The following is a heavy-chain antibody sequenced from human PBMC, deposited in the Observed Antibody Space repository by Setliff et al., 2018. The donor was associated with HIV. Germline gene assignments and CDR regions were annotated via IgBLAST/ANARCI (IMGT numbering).Heavy chain of an antibody. Sequence: KTSETLSLTCTVSGGSISSSSYYWGWIRQPPGKGLEWIGSIYYSGSTYYNPSLKSRVTISVDTSKNQFSLKLSSVTAADTAVYYCARHEYGSSWYIDWFDPWGQGTLVTVSS. CDR1: GGSISSSSYY. V-gene: IGHV4-39*01. CDR2: IYYSGST. CDR3: ARHEYGSSWYIDWFDP. D-gene: IGHD6-13*01. J-gene: IGHJ5*02.